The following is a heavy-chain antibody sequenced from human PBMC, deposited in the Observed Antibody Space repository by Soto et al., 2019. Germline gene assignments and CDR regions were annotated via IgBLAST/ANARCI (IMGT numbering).Heavy chain of an antibody. CDR2: INPNSGGT. CDR3: GRARDCISTSCYYWFDP. D-gene: IGHD2-2*01. CDR1: GYTFTGYY. V-gene: IGHV1-2*04. J-gene: IGHJ5*02. Sequence: GASVKVSCKASGYTFTGYYMHWVRQAPGQGLEWMGWINPNSGGTNYAQKFQGWVTMTRDTSISTAYMELSRLRSDDTAVYYCGRARDCISTSCYYWFDPWGQGTLVTVSS.